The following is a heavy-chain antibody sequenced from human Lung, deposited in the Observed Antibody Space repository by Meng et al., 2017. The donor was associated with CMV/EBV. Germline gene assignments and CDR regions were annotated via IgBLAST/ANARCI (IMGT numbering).Heavy chain of an antibody. CDR2: ISGSGLTT. D-gene: IGHD2-2*01. J-gene: IGHJ4*02. Sequence: GGSXRLXCAASGFTFSTYDMSWVRQAPGKGLEWVSGISGSGLTTYYADSVKGRFTISRDDSTNTLYLQMDSLRAEDTALYYCAKFPRHLYCSTTSCFLDCXGQGXLVTVSS. V-gene: IGHV3-23*01. CDR3: AKFPRHLYCSTTSCFLDC. CDR1: GFTFSTYD.